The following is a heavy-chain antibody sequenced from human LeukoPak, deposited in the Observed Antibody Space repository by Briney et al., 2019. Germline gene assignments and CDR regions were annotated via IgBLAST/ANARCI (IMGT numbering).Heavy chain of an antibody. D-gene: IGHD3-3*01. J-gene: IGHJ4*02. CDR1: GYTFTSYY. V-gene: IGHV1-46*01. CDR3: VRVGGRRIFGVVTPY. Sequence: GASVKVSCKASGYTFTSYYMHWVRQAPGQGLEWMGIINPSGGSTSYAQKFQGRVTMTRDTSTSTVYMELSSLRSEDTAVYYCVRVGGRRIFGVVTPYWGQGTLVTVSS. CDR2: INPSGGST.